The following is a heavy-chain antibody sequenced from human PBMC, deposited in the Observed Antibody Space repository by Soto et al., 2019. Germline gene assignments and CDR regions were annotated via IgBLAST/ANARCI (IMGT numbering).Heavy chain of an antibody. V-gene: IGHV3-74*01. Sequence: GGSLRLSCAASGFTFSSYWMHWVRQAPGKGLVWVSRINSDGSSTSYADSVKGRFTISRDNAKNTLYLQMNSLRAEDTAVYYCARDPQTPYYYYGMDVGGQGTTVTVSS. CDR2: INSDGSST. CDR1: GFTFSSYW. CDR3: ARDPQTPYYYYGMDV. J-gene: IGHJ6*02.